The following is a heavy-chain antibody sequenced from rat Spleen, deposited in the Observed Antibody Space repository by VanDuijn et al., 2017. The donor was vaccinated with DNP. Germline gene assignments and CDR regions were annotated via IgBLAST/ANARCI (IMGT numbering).Heavy chain of an antibody. D-gene: IGHD3-4*01. J-gene: IGHJ2*01. CDR2: ISYDGSKT. V-gene: IGHV5-17*01. Sequence: EVQLVESGGGLVQPGRSLKLSCAASGFTFSDYAMAWVRQAPKKGLEWVATISYDGSKTYYRDSMKGRFTISRDNAQNTLYLQMSKLGSEDTAIYYCEREPLYYWGQGVMVTVSS. CDR1: GFTFSDYA. CDR3: EREPLYY.